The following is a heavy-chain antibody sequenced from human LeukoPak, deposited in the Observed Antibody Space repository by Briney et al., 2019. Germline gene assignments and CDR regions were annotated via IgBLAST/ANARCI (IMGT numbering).Heavy chain of an antibody. CDR1: GGSISSYY. D-gene: IGHD3-10*01. J-gene: IGHJ4*02. Sequence: PSETLSLTCTVSGGSISSYYWSWIRQPAGKGLEWIGRIYTSGSTNYNPSLKSRVTMSVDTSKNQFSLKLSPVTAADTAVYYCARSRYYYGSGSYPSDYWGQGTLVTVSS. CDR3: ARSRYYYGSGSYPSDY. V-gene: IGHV4-4*07. CDR2: IYTSGST.